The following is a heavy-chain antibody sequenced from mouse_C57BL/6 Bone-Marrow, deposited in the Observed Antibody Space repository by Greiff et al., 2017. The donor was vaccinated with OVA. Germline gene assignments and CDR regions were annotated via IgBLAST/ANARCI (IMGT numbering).Heavy chain of an antibody. Sequence: VQLQQSGAELVRPGASVKLSCKASGYTFTDYYINWVKQRPGQGLEWIARIYPGSGNTYYNEKFKGKATLTAEKSSSTAYMQLSSLTSEDSAVDFCARGVITTVVDYWGQGTTLTVSS. D-gene: IGHD1-1*01. V-gene: IGHV1-76*01. CDR2: IYPGSGNT. CDR3: ARGVITTVVDY. J-gene: IGHJ2*01. CDR1: GYTFTDYY.